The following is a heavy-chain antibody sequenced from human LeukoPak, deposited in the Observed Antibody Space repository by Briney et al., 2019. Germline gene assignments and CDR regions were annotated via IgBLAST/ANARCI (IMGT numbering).Heavy chain of an antibody. CDR3: AKADATIGGAFDT. V-gene: IGHV3-23*01. Sequence: GGSLRLSCAASRFIFRNYAMSWVRQAPGRGLEWLSFISGTADSKYYADSVKGRFTISRDNPRSTLYLEMNILRAEDTAVYYGAKADATIGGAFDTWGEGTMVIVSS. CDR1: RFIFRNYA. D-gene: IGHD3-16*01. CDR2: ISGTADSK. J-gene: IGHJ3*02.